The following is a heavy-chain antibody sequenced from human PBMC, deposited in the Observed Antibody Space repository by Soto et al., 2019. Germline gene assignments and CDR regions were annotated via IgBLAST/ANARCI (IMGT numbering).Heavy chain of an antibody. CDR3: AKDGQPGHIAY. CDR1: GYTFTSYA. V-gene: IGHV1-3*01. D-gene: IGHD2-21*01. CDR2: INAGNGNT. J-gene: IGHJ1*01. Sequence: GASVKVSCKASGYTFTSYAMHWVRQAPGQRLEWMGWINAGNGNTKYSQKFQGRVTITRDTSASTAYMELSSLRSEDTAVYYCAKDGQPGHIAYWARGPLVPVSS.